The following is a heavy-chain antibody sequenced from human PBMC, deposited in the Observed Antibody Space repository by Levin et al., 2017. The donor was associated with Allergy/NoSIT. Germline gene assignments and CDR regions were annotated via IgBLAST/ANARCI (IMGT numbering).Heavy chain of an antibody. CDR3: ANHPLITMIVVVTPV. CDR1: GFTFSSYA. V-gene: IGHV3-23*01. Sequence: PGGSLRLSCAASGFTFSSYAMSWVRQAPGKGLEWVSAISGSGGSTYYADSVKGRFTISRDNSKNTLYLQMNSLRAEDTAVYYCANHPLITMIVVVTPVWGQGTLVTVSS. CDR2: ISGSGGST. J-gene: IGHJ4*02. D-gene: IGHD3-22*01.